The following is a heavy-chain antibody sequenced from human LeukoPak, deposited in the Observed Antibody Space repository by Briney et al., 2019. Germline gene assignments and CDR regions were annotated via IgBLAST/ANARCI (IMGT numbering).Heavy chain of an antibody. CDR2: IYHSGST. D-gene: IGHD1-26*01. CDR1: GYSISSGYY. Sequence: SETLSLTCTVSGYSISSGYYWGWIRQLPGKGLAWIGSIYHSGSTYYNPSLKSRVTISVDTSKNQFSLKLSSVAAADTAVYYCARDSVGATRDQAFQHWGQGTLVTVSS. J-gene: IGHJ1*01. CDR3: ARDSVGATRDQAFQH. V-gene: IGHV4-38-2*02.